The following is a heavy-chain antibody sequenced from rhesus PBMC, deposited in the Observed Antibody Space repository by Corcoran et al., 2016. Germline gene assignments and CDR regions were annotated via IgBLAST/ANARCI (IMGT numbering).Heavy chain of an antibody. CDR3: ARDYNIWTGYYYGLDS. CDR2: IDSSGST. CDR1: GGSTSGYW. D-gene: IGHD3-3*01. Sequence: QLQLQESGPGLVKPSETLSLTCAVSGGSTSGYWGSWIRQPPGKGLEWIGCIDSSGSTDYNPSLKSRVTISRDTSKNQFSLKLSSVTAADTAVYYCARDYNIWTGYYYGLDSWGQGVVVTVSS. J-gene: IGHJ6*01. V-gene: IGHV4-165*01.